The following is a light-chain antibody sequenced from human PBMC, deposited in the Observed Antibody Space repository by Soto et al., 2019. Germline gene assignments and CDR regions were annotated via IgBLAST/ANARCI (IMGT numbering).Light chain of an antibody. Sequence: EMVLTQSPGTLSLSPGERVTLSCRASQSVSSTYLVWYQQKPGQAPRLLIYGATSRASGIPDRFSGSGSGTDFTLTISRLEPEDFAVYYCQQFGDSLTFGPGTKVDIK. J-gene: IGKJ3*01. V-gene: IGKV3-20*01. CDR2: GAT. CDR1: QSVSSTY. CDR3: QQFGDSLT.